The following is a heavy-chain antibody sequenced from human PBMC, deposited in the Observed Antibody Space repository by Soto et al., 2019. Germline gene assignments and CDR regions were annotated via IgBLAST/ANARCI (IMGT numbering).Heavy chain of an antibody. CDR2: IYSGGST. CDR1: GFTVSSNY. CDR3: ARTLIAVAGVFDY. V-gene: IGHV3-53*05. D-gene: IGHD6-19*01. Sequence: GGSLRLSCAASGFTVSSNYMSWVRQAPGKGLEWVSVIYSGGSTYYSTSLKTRLTISKDTSKNQVVLTMTNMDPVDTATYYCARTLIAVAGVFDYWGQGTLVTVSS. J-gene: IGHJ4*02.